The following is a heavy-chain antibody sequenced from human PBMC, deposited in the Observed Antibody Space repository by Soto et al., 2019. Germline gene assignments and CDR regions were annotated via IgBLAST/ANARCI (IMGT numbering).Heavy chain of an antibody. CDR1: GGSISSYY. Sequence: PSETLSLTCTVSGGSISSYYWSWIRQPPGKGLEWIGYIYYSGSTNYNPSLKSRVTISVDTSKNQFSLKLSSVTAADTAVYYCARHGRYSSSSLTEFDYWGQGTLVTSPQ. CDR2: IYYSGST. D-gene: IGHD6-6*01. CDR3: ARHGRYSSSSLTEFDY. V-gene: IGHV4-59*08. J-gene: IGHJ4*02.